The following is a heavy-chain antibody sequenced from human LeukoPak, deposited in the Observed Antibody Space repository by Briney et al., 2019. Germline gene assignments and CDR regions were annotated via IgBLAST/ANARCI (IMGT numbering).Heavy chain of an antibody. CDR1: GFTFSGSA. CDR3: TGYYDSSGLVDY. Sequence: GGSLKLSCAASGFTFSGSAMHWVRQASGKGLEWVGRMRSKANSYATAYAASVKGRLTISRDDSKNTPYLQMNSLKPEDTAVYYCTGYYDSSGLVDYWGQGTLVTVSS. D-gene: IGHD3-22*01. V-gene: IGHV3-73*01. CDR2: MRSKANSYAT. J-gene: IGHJ4*02.